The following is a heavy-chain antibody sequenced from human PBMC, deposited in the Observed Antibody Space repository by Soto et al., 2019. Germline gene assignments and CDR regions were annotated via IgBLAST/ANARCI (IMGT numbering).Heavy chain of an antibody. Sequence: SETLPLTCTVSGGSVSSGSYYWSWIRQPPGKGLEWIGYIYYSGSTNYNPSLKSRVTISVDTSKNQFSLKLSSVTAADTAVYYCAREVQLWGNYYLDYWGQRTLVTVSS. V-gene: IGHV4-61*01. CDR2: IYYSGST. CDR3: AREVQLWGNYYLDY. D-gene: IGHD5-18*01. CDR1: GGSVSSGSYY. J-gene: IGHJ4*02.